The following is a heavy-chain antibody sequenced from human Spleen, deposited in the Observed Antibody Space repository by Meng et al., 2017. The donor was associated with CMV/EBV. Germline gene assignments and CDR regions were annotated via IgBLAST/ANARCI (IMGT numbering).Heavy chain of an antibody. CDR1: GGSFSGYY. CDR2: INHSGIT. V-gene: IGHV4-34*01. J-gene: IGHJ4*02. Sequence: QVQLTHRGAGLLKPSEXLSHTCSVYGGSFSGYYWSWIRQPPGKGLEWLGEINHSGITNYNPSLKSRVTISVDTSKNQFSLKLSSVTAADTAVYYCARGYQWLLLYYFDYWGQGTLVTVSS. D-gene: IGHD3-22*01. CDR3: ARGYQWLLLYYFDY.